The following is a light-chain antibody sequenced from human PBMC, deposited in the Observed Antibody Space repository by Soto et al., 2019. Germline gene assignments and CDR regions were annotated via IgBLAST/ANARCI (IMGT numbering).Light chain of an antibody. CDR1: QSVSSSY. V-gene: IGKV3-20*01. Sequence: EIVMTQSPATLSVSPGERATLSCRASQSVSSSYLAWYQQKPGQAPRLLIYGASSRATGIPDRFSGSGSGTDFPLTISRLEPEDFAVYYCQQYGSSPGYTFGQGTKLEIK. CDR3: QQYGSSPGYT. CDR2: GAS. J-gene: IGKJ2*01.